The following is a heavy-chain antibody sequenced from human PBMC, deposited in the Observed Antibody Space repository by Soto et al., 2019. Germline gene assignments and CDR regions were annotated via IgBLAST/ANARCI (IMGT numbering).Heavy chain of an antibody. V-gene: IGHV5-51*01. CDR1: GYSFTSYW. CDR3: ARHSSVDTAMVVDY. CDR2: IYPGDSDT. Sequence: PGASLKISCKGSGYSFTSYWIGWVRQMPGKGLEWMGIIYPGDSDTRYSPSFQGQVTISADKSISPAYLQWSSLKASDTAMYYCARHSSVDTAMVVDYWGQGTLVTVSS. J-gene: IGHJ4*02. D-gene: IGHD5-18*01.